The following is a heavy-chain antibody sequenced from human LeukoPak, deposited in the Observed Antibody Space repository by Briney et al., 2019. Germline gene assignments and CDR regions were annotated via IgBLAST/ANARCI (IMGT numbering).Heavy chain of an antibody. CDR3: AREDSSGWYWSSSDY. Sequence: GGSLRLSCAASGFTFSSYSMNWARQAPGKGLEWVSYISSSSSTIYYADSVKGRFTISRDNAKNSLYLQMNSLRAEDTAVYYCAREDSSGWYWSSSDYWGQGTLVTVSS. J-gene: IGHJ4*02. CDR1: GFTFSSYS. D-gene: IGHD6-19*01. V-gene: IGHV3-48*01. CDR2: ISSSSSTI.